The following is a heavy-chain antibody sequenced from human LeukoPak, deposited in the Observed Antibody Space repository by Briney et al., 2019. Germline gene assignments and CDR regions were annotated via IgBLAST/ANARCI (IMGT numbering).Heavy chain of an antibody. CDR2: ISAYNGNT. CDR1: GYTFTSYG. J-gene: IGHJ4*02. CDR3: ARGLQIGFLEC. Sequence: ASVKVSCKASGYTFTSYGVSWVRQAPGQGLEWMGWISAYNGNTNYAQKLQGRVTLTTDTSTSTAYMDLRSLTSDDTAVYYCARGLQIGFLECWGQGTLVTVSS. V-gene: IGHV1-18*01. D-gene: IGHD4-11*01.